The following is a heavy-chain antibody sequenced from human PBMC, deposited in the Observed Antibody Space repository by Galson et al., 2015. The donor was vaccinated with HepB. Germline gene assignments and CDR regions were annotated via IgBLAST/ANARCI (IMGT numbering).Heavy chain of an antibody. CDR1: GYTFTSYG. CDR3: ARDHCSSTSCQGGEFDY. D-gene: IGHD2-2*01. Sequence: SVKVSCKASGYTFTSYGISWVRQAPGQGLEWMGWISAYNGNTNYAQKLQGRVTMTTDTSTSTAYMELRSLRSDDTAVYYCARDHCSSTSCQGGEFDYWGQGTLVTVSS. CDR2: ISAYNGNT. V-gene: IGHV1-18*01. J-gene: IGHJ4*02.